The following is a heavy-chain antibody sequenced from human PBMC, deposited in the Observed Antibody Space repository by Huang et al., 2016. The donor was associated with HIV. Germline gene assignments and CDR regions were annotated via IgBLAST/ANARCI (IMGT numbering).Heavy chain of an antibody. D-gene: IGHD2-8*01. CDR1: GGALGSYT. J-gene: IGHJ4*02. CDR2: FIPVSGTL. V-gene: IGHV1-69*13. Sequence: QVQLVQSGAEVKKPGSPVKVSCKASGGALGSYTLSWVRQAPGQGLEWVGGFIPVSGTLKYAQKFQGRVTITADDSTNTEYMSLSNLRSEDTAVYYCARALGMNGGFFDYWGQGTLVTVSS. CDR3: ARALGMNGGFFDY.